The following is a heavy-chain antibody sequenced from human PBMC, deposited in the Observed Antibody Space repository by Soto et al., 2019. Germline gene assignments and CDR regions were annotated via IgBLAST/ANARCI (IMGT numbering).Heavy chain of an antibody. D-gene: IGHD3-10*02. V-gene: IGHV1-18*01. CDR1: GYTFTSYG. CDR3: ARDVRQPEGYYFDY. J-gene: IGHJ4*02. Sequence: ASVKVSCKASGYTFTSYGISWVRQAPGQGLEWMGWISAYNGSTNYAQKLQGRVTMTTDTSTSTAYMELRSLRSDDTAVYYCARDVRQPEGYYFDYWGQGTLVTVSS. CDR2: ISAYNGST.